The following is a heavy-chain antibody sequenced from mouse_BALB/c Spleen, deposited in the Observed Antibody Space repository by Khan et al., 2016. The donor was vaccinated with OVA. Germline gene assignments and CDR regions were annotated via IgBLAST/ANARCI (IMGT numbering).Heavy chain of an antibody. CDR3: ARFETTVADY. V-gene: IGHV1-77*01. D-gene: IGHD1-1*01. CDR2: ICPGSGTT. Sequence: VQLQESGPELVKPGASVKMSCKASGYTFTDYIISWVKQRTGQGLEWIGEICPGSGTTHYNEKFKGKATLTADKSSNTAYMQLNSLTSEDSAIYFCARFETTVADYWGQGTTLTVSS. CDR1: GYTFTDYI. J-gene: IGHJ2*01.